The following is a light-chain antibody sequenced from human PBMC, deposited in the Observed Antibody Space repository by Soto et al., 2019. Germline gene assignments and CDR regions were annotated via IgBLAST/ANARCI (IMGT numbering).Light chain of an antibody. CDR1: QSAGNF. Sequence: EIVMTQSPATLSVSPGETASLSCRASQSAGNFLAWYQQKPGQAPRLLIYGASTRATGIPARFSGSGSGTDFTLTISRLEPEDFAVYYCQQYGSSPPSSTFGQGTRLEIK. V-gene: IGKV3-20*01. CDR3: QQYGSSPPSST. CDR2: GAS. J-gene: IGKJ5*01.